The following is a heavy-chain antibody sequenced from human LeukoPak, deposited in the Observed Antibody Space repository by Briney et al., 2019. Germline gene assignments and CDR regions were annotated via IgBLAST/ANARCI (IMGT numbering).Heavy chain of an antibody. J-gene: IGHJ4*02. CDR1: RFIFSDYY. V-gene: IGHV3-11*01. D-gene: IGHD3-22*01. CDR2: ISSGGSTI. CDR3: AREAFYDSSYYFDY. Sequence: GGSLRLSCAASRFIFSDYYMSWIRQAPGKGLEWVSCISSGGSTIFYADSVEGRFTISRDNAKNSLFLQMNNLRAEDTAVYYCAREAFYDSSYYFDYWGQGTLVTVSS.